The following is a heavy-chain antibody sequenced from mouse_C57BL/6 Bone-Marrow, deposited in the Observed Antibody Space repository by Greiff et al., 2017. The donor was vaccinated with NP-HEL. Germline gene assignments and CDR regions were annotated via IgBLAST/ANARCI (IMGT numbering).Heavy chain of an antibody. V-gene: IGHV1-82*01. D-gene: IGHD2-4*01. Sequence: VKLVESGPELVKPGASVKISCKASGYAFSSSWMNWVKQRPGKGLEWIGRIYPGDGDTNYNGKFKGKATLTADQSSSTAYMRLSSLTSEDSAVYFCARLTYDYDGYFDYWGQGTTLTVSS. CDR2: IYPGDGDT. CDR1: GYAFSSSW. CDR3: ARLTYDYDGYFDY. J-gene: IGHJ2*01.